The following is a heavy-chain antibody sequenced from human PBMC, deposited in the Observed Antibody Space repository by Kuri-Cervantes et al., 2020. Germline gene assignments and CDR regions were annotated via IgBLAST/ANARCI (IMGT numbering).Heavy chain of an antibody. J-gene: IGHJ4*02. CDR3: ARDASLDFWSGYFGY. CDR1: GFTFSSYG. Sequence: GESLKISCAASGFTFSSYGMHWVRQAPGKGLEWVAVISYDGSNKYYAESVKGRFTISRDNSENTLYLQMNSLRAEDTAVYYCARDASLDFWSGYFGYWGQGTLVTVSS. D-gene: IGHD3-3*01. CDR2: ISYDGSNK. V-gene: IGHV3-30*03.